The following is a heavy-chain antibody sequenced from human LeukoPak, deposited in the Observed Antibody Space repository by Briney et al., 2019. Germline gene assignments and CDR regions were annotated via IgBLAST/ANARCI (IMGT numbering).Heavy chain of an antibody. CDR3: ARRYGSSVYYSYHMDV. V-gene: IGHV1-69*13. D-gene: IGHD6-13*01. Sequence: SVKVSCKASGGTFSSYAISWVRQAPGQGLEWMGGIIPIFGTANYAQKFQGRVTITADESTSTAYMELSSLRSEDTAVYYCARRYGSSVYYSYHMDVWGKGTTVTVSS. CDR2: IIPIFGTA. J-gene: IGHJ6*03. CDR1: GGTFSSYA.